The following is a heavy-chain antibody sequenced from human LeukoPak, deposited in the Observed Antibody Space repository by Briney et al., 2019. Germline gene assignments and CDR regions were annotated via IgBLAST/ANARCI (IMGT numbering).Heavy chain of an antibody. V-gene: IGHV3-30*03. J-gene: IGHJ4*02. CDR1: GFTFSSYG. D-gene: IGHD5-18*01. CDR3: AVVWIQLWSAFDY. Sequence: GGSLRLSCAASGFTFSSYGMHWVRQAPGKGLEWVAVISYDGSNKYYADSVKGRFAISRDNSKNTLYLQMNSPRAEDTAVYYCAVVWIQLWSAFDYWGQGTLVTVSS. CDR2: ISYDGSNK.